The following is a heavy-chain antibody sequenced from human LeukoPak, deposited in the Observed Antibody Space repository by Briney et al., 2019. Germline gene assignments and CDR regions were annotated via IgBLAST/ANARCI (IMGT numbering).Heavy chain of an antibody. CDR2: FNPNTGDS. Sequence: ASVKVSCKASGYTFTGYYLHWVRQAPGQGLEWMGWFNPNTGDSNFAQTFQGTVTMTRDTSINTAYMELSRLRSDDTAVYYCAKEPGIAAPSYFDYWGQGTLVTVSS. D-gene: IGHD6-13*01. J-gene: IGHJ4*02. CDR3: AKEPGIAAPSYFDY. CDR1: GYTFTGYY. V-gene: IGHV1-2*02.